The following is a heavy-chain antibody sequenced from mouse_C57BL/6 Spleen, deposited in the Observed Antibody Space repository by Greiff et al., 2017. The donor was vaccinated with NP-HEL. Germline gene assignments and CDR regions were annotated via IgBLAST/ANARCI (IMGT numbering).Heavy chain of an antibody. CDR1: GYTFTSYW. D-gene: IGHD1-1*01. Sequence: VKLQQPGAELVKPGASVKLSCKASGYTFTSYWMHWVKQRPGQGLEWIGMIHPNSGSTNYNEKFKSKATLTVDKSSSTAYMQLSSLTSEDSAVYYCARSPSYGSSFYWYFDVWGTGTTVTVSS. CDR2: IHPNSGST. J-gene: IGHJ1*03. V-gene: IGHV1-64*01. CDR3: ARSPSYGSSFYWYFDV.